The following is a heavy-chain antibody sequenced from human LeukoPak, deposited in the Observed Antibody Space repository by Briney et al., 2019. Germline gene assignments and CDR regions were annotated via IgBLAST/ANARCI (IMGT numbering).Heavy chain of an antibody. CDR3: AREEIVVPAAAEYYFDY. CDR1: GLTFSSYS. J-gene: IGHJ4*02. CDR2: ISSSSSTI. D-gene: IGHD2-2*01. Sequence: PGGSLRLSCVVSGLTFSSYSMNWVRQAPGKGLEWVSYISSSSSTIYYADSVKGRFTISRDNAKNSLYLQMNSLRAEDTAVYYCAREEIVVPAAAEYYFDYWGQGTLVTVSS. V-gene: IGHV3-48*01.